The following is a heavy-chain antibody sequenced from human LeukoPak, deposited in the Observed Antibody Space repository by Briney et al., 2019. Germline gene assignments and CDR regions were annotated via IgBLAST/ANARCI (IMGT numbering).Heavy chain of an antibody. CDR3: AKRGVVIRVILVGFHKEAYYFDS. Sequence: GGSLRLSCEVSGITLSNYGMSWVRQAPGKGLEWVAGISDSGGRTNYADSVKGRFTISRDNPKNTIYLQMNSLRAEDTAVYFCAKRGVVIRVILVGFHKEAYYFDSWGQGALVTVSS. V-gene: IGHV3-23*01. CDR1: GITLSNYG. CDR2: ISDSGGRT. J-gene: IGHJ4*02. D-gene: IGHD3-22*01.